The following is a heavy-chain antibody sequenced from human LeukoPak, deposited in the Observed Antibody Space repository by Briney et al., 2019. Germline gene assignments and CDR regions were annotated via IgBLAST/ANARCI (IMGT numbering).Heavy chain of an antibody. CDR3: AKGDYYAYYFDY. CDR2: IYSGGST. D-gene: IGHD4-17*01. V-gene: IGHV3-53*01. CDR1: GFTVSSNY. Sequence: GGSLRLSCAASGFTVSSNYMSWVRQAPGKGLEWVSVIYSGGSTYYADSVKGRFTISRDNSKNTLYLQMNSLRAEDTAVYYCAKGDYYAYYFDYWGQGTLVTVSS. J-gene: IGHJ4*02.